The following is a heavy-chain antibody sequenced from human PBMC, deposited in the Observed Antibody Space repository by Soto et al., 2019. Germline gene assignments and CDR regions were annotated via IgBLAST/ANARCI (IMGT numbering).Heavy chain of an antibody. Sequence: QVQLVQPGAEVAKPGASVKVSCKASGYTFTSYSIHWVRQAPGQRLEWMGWINAVNGNTKYSQKYQDSVTFTRDTSASTAYMELSSLRSEDTAVYYCASRNYGDCDYGLDVWGQGTTVTVSS. CDR3: ASRNYGDCDYGLDV. CDR2: INAVNGNT. D-gene: IGHD2-21*02. CDR1: GYTFTSYS. J-gene: IGHJ6*02. V-gene: IGHV1-3*01.